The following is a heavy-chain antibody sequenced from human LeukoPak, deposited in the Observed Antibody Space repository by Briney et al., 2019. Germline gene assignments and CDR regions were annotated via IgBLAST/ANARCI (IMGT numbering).Heavy chain of an antibody. V-gene: IGHV4-34*01. J-gene: IGHJ5*02. CDR1: GGSFSGYY. Sequence: SETLSLTCAVYGGSFSGYYWSWIRQPPGKGLEWIGEINHSGSTNYNPSLKSRVTISVDTSKNQFSRKLSSVTAADTAVYYSARAHIIVVVVAATRGGWFDPWGQGTLVTVSS. CDR3: ARAHIIVVVVAATRGGWFDP. CDR2: INHSGST. D-gene: IGHD2-15*01.